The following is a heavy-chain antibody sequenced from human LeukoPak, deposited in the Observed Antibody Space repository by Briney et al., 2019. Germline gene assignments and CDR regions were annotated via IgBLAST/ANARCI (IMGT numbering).Heavy chain of an antibody. D-gene: IGHD3-22*01. Sequence: GGSLRLSCAASGFTFSSYWMSWVRQAPGKGLEWVANIKQDGSEKYYVDSVKGRFTISRDSAKNSLYLQMNSLRAEDTAVYYCARARRRDYYDSSGYPDYWGQGTLVTVSS. J-gene: IGHJ4*02. V-gene: IGHV3-7*01. CDR1: GFTFSSYW. CDR3: ARARRRDYYDSSGYPDY. CDR2: IKQDGSEK.